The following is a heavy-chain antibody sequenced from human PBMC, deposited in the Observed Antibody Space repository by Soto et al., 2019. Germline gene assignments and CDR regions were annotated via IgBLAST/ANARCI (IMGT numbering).Heavy chain of an antibody. CDR1: GFTFSTYA. V-gene: IGHV3-30*04. J-gene: IGHJ2*01. CDR2: ISYDGRNK. Sequence: QVQLVESGGGVVQPGRSLRLSCAASGFTFSTYAMHWVRQAPGKGLEWVALISYDGRNKYYADSVKGGFNISRDNSKNTLYVQSNSLRADDTAVYYCAREGPEKAFELWGSGTLVTVSS. CDR3: AREGPEKAFEL.